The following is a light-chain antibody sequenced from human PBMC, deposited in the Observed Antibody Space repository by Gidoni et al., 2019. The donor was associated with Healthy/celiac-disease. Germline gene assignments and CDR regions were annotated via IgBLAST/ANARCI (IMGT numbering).Light chain of an antibody. V-gene: IGKV1-8*01. Sequence: IRMTQSPSSFSASTGDRVTITCRASQGISSYLAWYQQKPGKAPKLLIYAASTLQSGVPSRFSGSGSGTDFTLTISCLQSEDFATYYCQQYYSYPRTFGQGTKVEIK. CDR1: QGISSY. J-gene: IGKJ1*01. CDR2: AAS. CDR3: QQYYSYPRT.